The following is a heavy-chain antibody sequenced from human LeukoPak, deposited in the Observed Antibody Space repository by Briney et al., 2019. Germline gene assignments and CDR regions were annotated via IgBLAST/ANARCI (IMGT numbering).Heavy chain of an antibody. CDR2: ISSSSSYI. J-gene: IGHJ4*02. Sequence: GGSLRLSCAASGFTFSSYSMNWVRQAPGKGLEWVSSISSSSSYIYYADSVKGRFTISRDNAKNSLYLQMNSLRAEDTAVYYCARDSVRIAVAGTFDYWGQGTLVTVSS. CDR1: GFTFSSYS. V-gene: IGHV3-21*01. CDR3: ARDSVRIAVAGTFDY. D-gene: IGHD6-19*01.